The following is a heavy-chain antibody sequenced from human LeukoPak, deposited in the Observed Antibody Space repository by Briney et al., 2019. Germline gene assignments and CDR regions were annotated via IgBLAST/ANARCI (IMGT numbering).Heavy chain of an antibody. CDR1: GYTFTGYY. CDR2: INPSGGST. CDR3: ARGGSYDILTDYSPDYYFDY. D-gene: IGHD3-9*01. V-gene: IGHV1-46*01. Sequence: GASVKVSCKASGYTFTGYYMHWVRQAPGQGLEWMGIINPSGGSTSYAQKFQGRVTMTRDMSTSTVYMELSSLRSEDTAVCYCARGGSYDILTDYSPDYYFDYWGQGTLVTVSS. J-gene: IGHJ4*02.